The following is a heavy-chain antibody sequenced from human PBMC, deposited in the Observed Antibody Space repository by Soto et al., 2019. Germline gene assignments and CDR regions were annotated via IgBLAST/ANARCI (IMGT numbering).Heavy chain of an antibody. CDR1: GYTFTSYY. CDR2: INPSGGST. CDR3: AIQDGVVVY. Sequence: ASVKVSCKASGYTFTSYYMHWVRQAPGQGLEWMGRINPSGGSTSYAQKFQGRVTMTRDTSTSTVYMELSSLRSDDTAVYYCAIQDGVVVYCGQGTLVTVSS. D-gene: IGHD2-15*01. V-gene: IGHV1-46*01. J-gene: IGHJ4*02.